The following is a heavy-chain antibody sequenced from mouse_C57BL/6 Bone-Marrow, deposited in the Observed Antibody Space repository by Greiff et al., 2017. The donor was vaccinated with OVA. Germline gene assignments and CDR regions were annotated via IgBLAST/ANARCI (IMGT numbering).Heavy chain of an antibody. Sequence: QVQLQQSGAELVKPGASVKVSCKASGYTFTSYWMHWVKQRPGQGLEWIGRIHPSDSDTNYNQKFKGKATLTVDKSSSTAYMQLSSLTSEDSAVYYCAINYYGSSLTYWYFDVWGTGTTVTVSS. CDR3: AINYYGSSLTYWYFDV. CDR1: GYTFTSYW. D-gene: IGHD1-1*01. V-gene: IGHV1-74*01. CDR2: IHPSDSDT. J-gene: IGHJ1*03.